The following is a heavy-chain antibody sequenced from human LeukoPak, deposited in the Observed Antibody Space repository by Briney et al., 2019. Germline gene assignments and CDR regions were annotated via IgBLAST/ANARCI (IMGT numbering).Heavy chain of an antibody. V-gene: IGHV3-9*01. J-gene: IGHJ6*01. D-gene: IGHD1-26*01. CDR3: GKGPVPCVDSGDFWC. Sequence: GRSLRLSCAASGFTFDGYAMHCVLQAPGKGLVWGSGICWNSSSIDYADSVKGRFTISRDSARNSLYLQMNSMRTEDTALYYCGKGPVPCVDSGDFWCRGHGIPVTASS. CDR1: GFTFDGYA. CDR2: ICWNSSSI.